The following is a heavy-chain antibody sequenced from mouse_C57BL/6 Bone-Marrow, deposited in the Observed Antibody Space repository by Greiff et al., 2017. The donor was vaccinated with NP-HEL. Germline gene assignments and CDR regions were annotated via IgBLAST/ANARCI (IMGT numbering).Heavy chain of an antibody. Sequence: VQLQQSGAELVKPGASVKLSCKASGYTFTSYWMHWVKQRPGRGLEWIGRIDPSSGGTKYNEKFKGKATLSVDKPTSTPYMQLSRLTSEDTAVYYCARSDGYFGFDGWGKGTTVTVSS. CDR3: ARSDGYFGFDG. D-gene: IGHD2-3*01. CDR1: GYTFTSYW. V-gene: IGHV1-72*01. CDR2: IDPSSGGT. J-gene: IGHJ2*01.